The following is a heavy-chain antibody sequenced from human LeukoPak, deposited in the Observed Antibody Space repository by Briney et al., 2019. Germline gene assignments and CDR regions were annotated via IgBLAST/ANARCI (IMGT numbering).Heavy chain of an antibody. V-gene: IGHV3-7*01. CDR2: IKQDGSEK. J-gene: IGHJ4*02. D-gene: IGHD3-3*01. Sequence: PGGSLRLSCAASGFTFSRNAMSWVRQAPGKGLEWVANIKQDGSEKYYVDSVKGRFTISRDNAKNSLYLQMNSLRAEDTAVYYCARAGDFWSGYYTIFDYWGQGTLVTVSS. CDR1: GFTFSRNA. CDR3: ARAGDFWSGYYTIFDY.